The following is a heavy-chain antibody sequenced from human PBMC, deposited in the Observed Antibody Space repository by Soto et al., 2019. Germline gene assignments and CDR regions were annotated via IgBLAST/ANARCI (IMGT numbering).Heavy chain of an antibody. D-gene: IGHD3-3*01. CDR3: AKGKANTVFGVDTLFDY. CDR2: ISGNGGYT. CDR1: GFTFRDYY. V-gene: IGHV3-23*01. J-gene: IGHJ4*02. Sequence: GGSLRLSCAGSGFTFRDYYMGWIRQAPGKGLEWVSTISGNGGYTYYSDSVRGRFTISRDNSKKTLYLQMDSLRADDTAVFYCAKGKANTVFGVDTLFDYWGQGTQVTVSS.